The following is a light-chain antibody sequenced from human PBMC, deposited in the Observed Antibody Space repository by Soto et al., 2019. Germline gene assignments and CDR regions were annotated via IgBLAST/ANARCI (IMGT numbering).Light chain of an antibody. V-gene: IGLV2-14*01. CDR3: SSYTSSTTPV. CDR2: EVS. J-gene: IGLJ2*01. Sequence: QSALTQPASVSGSPGQTITISCTGTSSDVGGYAYVSWYQQYPGKVLKLVISEVSNRPSGVSHRFSGSRSGNTASLTISGLQAEDEADYHCSSYTSSTTPVFGGGTKLTVL. CDR1: SSDVGGYAY.